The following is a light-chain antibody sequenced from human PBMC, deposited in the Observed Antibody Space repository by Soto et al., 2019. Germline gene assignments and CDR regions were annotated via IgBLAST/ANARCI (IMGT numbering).Light chain of an antibody. Sequence: EVVMTQSPVTLSVSPGERATLSCSASQSVNNNLAWYQQKPGQAPRLLIYAASTRSTDIPARFTGSGSGTEFTLTISSLQSEDFEIYYCQQYDNWLYIFGQGTRVDIK. CDR2: AAS. CDR1: QSVNNN. CDR3: QQYDNWLYI. J-gene: IGKJ2*01. V-gene: IGKV3-15*01.